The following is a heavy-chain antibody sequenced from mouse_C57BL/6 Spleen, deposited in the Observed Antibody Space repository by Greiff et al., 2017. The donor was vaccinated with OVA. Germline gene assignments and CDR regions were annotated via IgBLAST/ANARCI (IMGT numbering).Heavy chain of an antibody. CDR1: GFTFSDYY. J-gene: IGHJ3*01. CDR2: ISTGGGST. CDR3: ARHAY. V-gene: IGHV5-12*01. Sequence: EVKLVESGGGLVQPGGSLKLSCAASGFTFSDYYMYWVRQTPEKRLEWVAYISTGGGSTSYQDTVKCRFTFSRDNAKNTLYLQRSLLESEDTAMYYCARHAYWGQGTLVTVSA.